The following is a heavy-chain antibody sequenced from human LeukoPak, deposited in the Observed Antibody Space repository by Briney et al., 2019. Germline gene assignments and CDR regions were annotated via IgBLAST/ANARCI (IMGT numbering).Heavy chain of an antibody. D-gene: IGHD3-3*01. CDR2: ISGSGGST. V-gene: IGHV3-23*01. Sequence: PGGSLRLSCAASGFTFGSYAMSWVRQAPGKGLEWVSAISGSGGSTYYADSVKGRFTISRDNSKNTLYLQMNSLRAEDTAVYYCAKRHYDFWSGYQNQMYYFDYWGQGTLVTVSS. CDR1: GFTFGSYA. J-gene: IGHJ4*02. CDR3: AKRHYDFWSGYQNQMYYFDY.